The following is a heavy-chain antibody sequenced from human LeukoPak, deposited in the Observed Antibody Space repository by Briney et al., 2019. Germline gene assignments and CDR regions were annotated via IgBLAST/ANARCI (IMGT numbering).Heavy chain of an antibody. CDR3: AREAGPIGEADV. Sequence: GGSLRLSCAASGFTLSSYAMHWVRQAPGKGLEWVAVISYDGSNKYYADSVKGRFTISRDNSKNTLYLQMNSLRAEDTAVYYCAREAGPIGEADVWGKGTTVTVSS. J-gene: IGHJ6*04. CDR1: GFTLSSYA. D-gene: IGHD2-8*01. V-gene: IGHV3-30*04. CDR2: ISYDGSNK.